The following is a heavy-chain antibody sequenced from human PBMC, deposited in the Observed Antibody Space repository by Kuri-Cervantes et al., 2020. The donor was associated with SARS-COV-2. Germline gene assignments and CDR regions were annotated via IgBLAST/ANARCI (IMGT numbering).Heavy chain of an antibody. CDR2: IKQDGSEK. V-gene: IGHV3-7*01. CDR1: GFTFSSYW. Sequence: GESLKISCAASGFTFSSYWMSWVRQAPGKGLEWVANIKQDGSEKYHVDSVKGRFTISRDNAKNSLYLQMNSLRAEDTAVYYCARDRGYCSSNCWFDPWGQGTLVTVSS. CDR3: ARDRGYCSSNCWFDP. D-gene: IGHD2-2*01. J-gene: IGHJ5*02.